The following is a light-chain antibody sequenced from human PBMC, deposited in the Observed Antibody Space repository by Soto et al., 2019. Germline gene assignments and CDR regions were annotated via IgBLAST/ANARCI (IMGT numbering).Light chain of an antibody. CDR1: QSVSSSY. CDR3: QQYGSSHT. V-gene: IGKV3-20*01. J-gene: IGKJ2*01. Sequence: EIVLTQSPGTLSLSPGERATLSCRASQSVSSSYLAWYQQKPGQGPRLLTYGASSRATGIPDRFSGSGSGTDFTLTISRLEPEDFAVYYCQQYGSSHTFGQGTKLEIK. CDR2: GAS.